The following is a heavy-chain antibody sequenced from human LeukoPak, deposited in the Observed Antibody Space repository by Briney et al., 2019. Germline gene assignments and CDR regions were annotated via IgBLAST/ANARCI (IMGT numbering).Heavy chain of an antibody. Sequence: ASVKVSCKPSGYIVTNYGFSWVRQAPGAGLEWMGWISAHTGSTKLAQKMQGRVTMTTDTSTSTAYMELMSLRSDDTAVYFCARAPRVVIPSPGSFHPWGQGTPVTVSS. J-gene: IGHJ5*02. V-gene: IGHV1-18*01. CDR1: GYIVTNYG. CDR3: ARAPRVVIPSPGSFHP. CDR2: ISAHTGST. D-gene: IGHD2-2*01.